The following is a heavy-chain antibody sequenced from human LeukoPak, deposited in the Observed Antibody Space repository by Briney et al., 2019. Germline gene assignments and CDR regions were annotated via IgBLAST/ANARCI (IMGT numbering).Heavy chain of an antibody. CDR3: ARAPRKDISGYYWFEY. J-gene: IGHJ4*02. CDR2: ISTSGSTI. CDR1: GFAFSSYE. Sequence: PGGSLRLSCAASGFAFSSYEMNWVRQAPGKGLEWVSYISTSGSTIYYADSVKGRFTISRDNAKNSLYLQMNSLRGEDTAVYYCARAPRKDISGYYWFEYWGQGILVTVSS. D-gene: IGHD3-22*01. V-gene: IGHV3-48*03.